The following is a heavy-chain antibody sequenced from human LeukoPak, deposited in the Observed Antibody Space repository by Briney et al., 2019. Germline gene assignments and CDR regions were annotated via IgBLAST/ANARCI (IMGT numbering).Heavy chain of an antibody. CDR2: ISYDGSNK. D-gene: IGHD3-22*01. Sequence: GGSLRLSCAASGFTFGSYAMHWVRQAPGKGLEWVAVISYDGSNKYYADSVKGRFTISRDNAKNSLYLQMNSLRAEDTAVYYCVRDHHRRLYDSQARDTFDTWGQGTMVTVSS. CDR3: VRDHHRRLYDSQARDTFDT. J-gene: IGHJ3*02. CDR1: GFTFGSYA. V-gene: IGHV3-30*04.